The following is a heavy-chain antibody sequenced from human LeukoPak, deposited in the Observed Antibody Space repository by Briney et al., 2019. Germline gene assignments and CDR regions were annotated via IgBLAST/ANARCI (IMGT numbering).Heavy chain of an antibody. V-gene: IGHV4-4*07. Sequence: PSETLSLTCTVSGGSISSYYWSWIRQPAGKGLEWIGRIYTSGSTNYNPSLKSRVTMSVDTSKNQFSLKLSSVTAADTAVYYCARARYSYDYLGLRIYFDLWGQGTLVTVSS. CDR3: ARARYSYDYLGLRIYFDL. CDR1: GGSISSYY. J-gene: IGHJ4*02. D-gene: IGHD5-18*01. CDR2: IYTSGST.